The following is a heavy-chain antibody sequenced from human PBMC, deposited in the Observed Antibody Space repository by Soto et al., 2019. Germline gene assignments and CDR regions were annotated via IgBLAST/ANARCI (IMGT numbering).Heavy chain of an antibody. J-gene: IGHJ4*02. D-gene: IGHD3-3*01. Sequence: ASVKVSCKASGYPFTSQYIHWVRHAPGQGFQWMGIINPRDGKTTYAQNFQGTITMTRDTSTSTLYLELTSLTSDDTAVYYCGRVGQVLAETFDSWGQGTLVTVSS. CDR2: INPRDGKT. V-gene: IGHV1-46*01. CDR1: GYPFTSQY. CDR3: GRVGQVLAETFDS.